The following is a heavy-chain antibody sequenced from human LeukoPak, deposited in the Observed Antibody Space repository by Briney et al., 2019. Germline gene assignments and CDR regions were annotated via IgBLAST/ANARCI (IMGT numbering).Heavy chain of an antibody. Sequence: AASVKVSCKASGYTFTSYAMHWVRQAPGQRLEWIGWINAGHVHTKYSQKFQGRVPITRDTSASTAYMELSSLRAEDTGVYYCARPLYSSRWFLSFDYYYGMDVWGQGTTVTVSS. D-gene: IGHD6-13*01. CDR3: ARPLYSSRWFLSFDYYYGMDV. CDR2: INAGHVHT. V-gene: IGHV1-3*01. J-gene: IGHJ6*02. CDR1: GYTFTSYA.